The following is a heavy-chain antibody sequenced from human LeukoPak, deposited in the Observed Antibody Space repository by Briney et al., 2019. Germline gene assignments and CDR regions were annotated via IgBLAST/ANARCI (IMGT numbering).Heavy chain of an antibody. CDR3: AKDSGTYYKAFDY. CDR1: GFSFSSYA. V-gene: IGHV3-23*01. CDR2: ISTTGGST. D-gene: IGHD1-26*01. J-gene: IGHJ4*02. Sequence: QAGGSLRLSCAASGFSFSSYAMTWVRQAPGKGLEWVSTISTTGGSTYYADSVKGRLTISRDNSKNTLYLQMNSLRAEDTAIYSCAKDSGTYYKAFDYWGQGTLVTVSS.